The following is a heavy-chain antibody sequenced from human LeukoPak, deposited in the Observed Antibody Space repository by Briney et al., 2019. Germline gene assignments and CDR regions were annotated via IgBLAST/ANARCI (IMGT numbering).Heavy chain of an antibody. D-gene: IGHD2-2*01. CDR2: ITSDGSST. Sequence: PGRSLRLSCAASGFTFSGYWMHWVRQAPGKGLVWVSRITSDGSSTRYADSVKGRFTISRDNAKNTLYLQMNSLRAEDTAVYYCAREYSTSWALTYWGQGTLVTVSS. CDR3: AREYSTSWALTY. J-gene: IGHJ4*02. V-gene: IGHV3-74*01. CDR1: GFTFSGYW.